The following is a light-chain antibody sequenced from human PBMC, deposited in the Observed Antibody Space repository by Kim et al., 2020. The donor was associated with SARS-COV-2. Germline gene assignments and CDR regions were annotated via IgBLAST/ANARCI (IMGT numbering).Light chain of an antibody. Sequence: SVLTQPASVSGSPGQSITISCAGTSSDVGGYDYVSWYQQHPGKVPKLMIYDVTNRPSGVSNRFSGSKSGNTASLTISGLQAEDEADYYCSSYTSSSSRVFGGGTQLTVL. CDR1: SSDVGGYDY. V-gene: IGLV2-14*03. CDR2: DVT. CDR3: SSYTSSSSRV. J-gene: IGLJ3*02.